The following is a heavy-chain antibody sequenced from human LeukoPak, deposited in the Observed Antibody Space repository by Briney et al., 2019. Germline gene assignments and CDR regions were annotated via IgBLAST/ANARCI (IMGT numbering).Heavy chain of an antibody. CDR1: GYSISSGYY. V-gene: IGHV4-38-2*01. Sequence: KPSETLSLTCAVSGYSISSGYYWGWIRQPPGKGLEWIGSIYHSGSTYYNPSLKSRVTISVDTSKNQFSLKLSSVTAADTAVYYCARHDLYDFWSGSPLDYWGQGTLVTVSS. D-gene: IGHD3-3*01. CDR3: ARHDLYDFWSGSPLDY. CDR2: IYHSGST. J-gene: IGHJ4*02.